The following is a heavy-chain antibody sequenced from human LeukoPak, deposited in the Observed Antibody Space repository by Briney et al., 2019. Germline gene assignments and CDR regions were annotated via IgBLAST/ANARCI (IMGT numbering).Heavy chain of an antibody. CDR2: IRSDGSAT. CDR3: TRGRDYSNDY. J-gene: IGHJ4*02. CDR1: GFTFSASY. V-gene: IGHV3-74*01. D-gene: IGHD4-11*01. Sequence: GGSLRLSCAASGFTFSASYMYWVRQAPGKGLAWVSRIRSDGSATYYADSVRGRFTISRDNAKNTLYLQMNSLRAEDTAVYYCTRGRDYSNDYWGQGTLVTVSS.